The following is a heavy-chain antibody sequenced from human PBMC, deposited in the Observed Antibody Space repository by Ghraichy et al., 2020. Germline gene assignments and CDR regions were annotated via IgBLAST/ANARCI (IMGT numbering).Heavy chain of an antibody. CDR2: INSDGSST. CDR1: GFTFSSYW. J-gene: IGHJ3*02. CDR3: ASTLSYYGGNSDAFDI. V-gene: IGHV3-74*01. Sequence: RGSLRLSCAASGFTFSSYWMHWVRQAPGKGLVWVSRINSDGSSTSYADSVKGRFTISRDNAKNTLYLQMNSLRAEDTAVYYCASTLSYYGGNSDAFDIWGQGTMVTVSS. D-gene: IGHD4-23*01.